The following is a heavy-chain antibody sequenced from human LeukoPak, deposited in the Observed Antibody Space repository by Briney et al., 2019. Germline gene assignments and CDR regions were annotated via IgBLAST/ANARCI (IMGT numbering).Heavy chain of an antibody. CDR3: ARGVTRNYFDY. D-gene: IGHD4-23*01. Sequence: GGSLRLSCAASGFTFSSYAMYWVRQAPGKGLEWVSAISGSGGSTYYADSVKGRFTISRDNAKNSLYLQMNSLRAEDTAVYYCARGVTRNYFDYWGQGTLVTVSS. V-gene: IGHV3-23*01. J-gene: IGHJ4*02. CDR2: ISGSGGST. CDR1: GFTFSSYA.